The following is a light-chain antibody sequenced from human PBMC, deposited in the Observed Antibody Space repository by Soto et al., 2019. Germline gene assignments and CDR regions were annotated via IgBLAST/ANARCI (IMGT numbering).Light chain of an antibody. CDR2: GAS. CDR1: QTVSNNY. Sequence: EIVLTQSPGTLSLSPGERATLSCRASQTVSNNYLAWYQQKPGQAPSLLIYGASRRATGIPGRFSGSGSGTDITLIISRLEPEDFAVYYCQQYVSYRTFGQGTKVEIK. CDR3: QQYVSYRT. J-gene: IGKJ1*01. V-gene: IGKV3-20*01.